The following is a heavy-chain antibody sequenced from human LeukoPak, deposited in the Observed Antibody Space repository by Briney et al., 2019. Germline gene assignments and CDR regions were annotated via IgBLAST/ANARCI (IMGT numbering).Heavy chain of an antibody. D-gene: IGHD6-19*01. CDR3: ARGRQVAGTRWFDP. CDR1: GGSFRGYY. V-gene: IGHV4-34*01. CDR2: INHSGST. J-gene: IGHJ5*02. Sequence: SETLSLTCAVYGGSFRGYYWSWIRQPPGKGLEWIGEINHSGSTNYNPSLKSRVTISVDTSKNQFSLKLSSVTAADTAVYYCARGRQVAGTRWFDPWGQGTLVTVSS.